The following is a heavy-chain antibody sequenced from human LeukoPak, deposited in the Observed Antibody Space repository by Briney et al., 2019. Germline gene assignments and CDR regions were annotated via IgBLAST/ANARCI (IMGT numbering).Heavy chain of an antibody. CDR2: ISGDGDST. J-gene: IGHJ6*03. CDR1: GFTFDDYA. Sequence: GGSLRPSCAASGFTFDDYAMHWVRQAPGKGLEWVSFISGDGDSTYYADSVKGRFTISRDNSKNSLYLQMNSLRTEDTALYYCAKGTPPYYDFWSTYYYYMDVWGKGTTVTVSS. D-gene: IGHD3-3*01. V-gene: IGHV3-43*02. CDR3: AKGTPPYYDFWSTYYYYMDV.